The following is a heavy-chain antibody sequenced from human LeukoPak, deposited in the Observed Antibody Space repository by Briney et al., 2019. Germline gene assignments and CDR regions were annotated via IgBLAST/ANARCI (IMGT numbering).Heavy chain of an antibody. D-gene: IGHD6-19*01. CDR2: ISGSGGST. CDR1: GFTFSRYA. Sequence: PGGSLRLSCAASGFTFSRYAMSWVRQAPGKGLEWVSAISGSGGSTYYADSVKGQFTISRDNSKNTLYLQMNSLRAEDTAVYYCAKDYQGRWLVYFDYWGQGTLVTVSS. CDR3: AKDYQGRWLVYFDY. V-gene: IGHV3-23*01. J-gene: IGHJ4*02.